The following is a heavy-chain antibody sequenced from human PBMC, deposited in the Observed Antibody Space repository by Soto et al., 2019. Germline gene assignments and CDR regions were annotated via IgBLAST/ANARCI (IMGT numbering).Heavy chain of an antibody. CDR2: IYSGGTS. D-gene: IGHD3-10*01. CDR1: GFIVSTNH. J-gene: IGHJ4*02. Sequence: EVHLVESGGGLVQPGGSLRLSCAASGFIVSTNHMTWVRQAPGKGLEWVSVIYSGGTSYYADSVEGRFTISRHNSKNTLYLQMTSLRPEDTAVYYGARAGISFGESGVDYWGQGNLVTVSP. V-gene: IGHV3-53*04. CDR3: ARAGISFGESGVDY.